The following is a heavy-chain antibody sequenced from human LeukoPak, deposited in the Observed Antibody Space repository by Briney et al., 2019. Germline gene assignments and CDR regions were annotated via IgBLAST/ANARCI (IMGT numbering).Heavy chain of an antibody. CDR1: GYTFTSYY. CDR3: VREGAHYDILTGYYNSYYYYMDV. D-gene: IGHD3-9*01. CDR2: INPNDGYT. V-gene: IGHV1-46*01. Sequence: ASVKVSCKASGYTFTSYYIHWVRQAPGQGLEWMGMINPNDGYTTYAQKFQGRVTMTTDMSTSTVYMELSSLRSEDTAVFYCVREGAHYDILTGYYNSYYYYMDVWGKGTTVTVSS. J-gene: IGHJ6*03.